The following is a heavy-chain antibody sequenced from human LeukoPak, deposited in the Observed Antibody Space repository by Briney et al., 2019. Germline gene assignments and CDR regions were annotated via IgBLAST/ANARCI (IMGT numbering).Heavy chain of an antibody. V-gene: IGHV4-30-4*08. CDR1: GGSISSGDYY. Sequence: SETLSLTCTVSGGSISSGDYYWSWIRQPPRKGLEWIGYIYYSGSTYYNPSLKSRVTISVDTSKNQFSLKLSSVTAADTAVYYCARVHSTENWGSDPSPYFDYWGQGTLVTVSS. CDR2: IYYSGST. D-gene: IGHD7-27*01. CDR3: ARVHSTENWGSDPSPYFDY. J-gene: IGHJ4*02.